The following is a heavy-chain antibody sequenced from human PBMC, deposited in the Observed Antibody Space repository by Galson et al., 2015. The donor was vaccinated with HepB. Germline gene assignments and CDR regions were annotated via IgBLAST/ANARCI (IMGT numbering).Heavy chain of an antibody. V-gene: IGHV1-18*04. J-gene: IGHJ6*02. Sequence: SVKVSCKASGYTFTSYGISWVRQAPGQGLEWMGWISAYNGNTNYAQKLQGRVTMTTDTSTSTAYMELRSLRSDDTAVYYCARDRRGSYGSVAALLEGDYYYYDGMDVWGQGTTVTVSS. CDR3: ARDRRGSYGSVAALLEGDYYYYDGMDV. CDR2: ISAYNGNT. CDR1: GYTFTSYG. D-gene: IGHD5-18*01.